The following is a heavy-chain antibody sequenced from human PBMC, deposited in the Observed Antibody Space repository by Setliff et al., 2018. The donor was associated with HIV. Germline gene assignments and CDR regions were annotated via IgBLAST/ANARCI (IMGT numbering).Heavy chain of an antibody. J-gene: IGHJ4*02. CDR2: IYPGDSDT. V-gene: IGHV5-51*01. Sequence: GESLKISCKGSGYSFTNYWIGWVRQMPGKGLEWMGIIYPGDSDTRYSPSFQGQVTISADKSISTAYMELSSLRSEDTAVYYCATPTSVGELSSPLDYWGQGTLVTVSS. CDR3: ATPTSVGELSSPLDY. CDR1: GYSFTNYW. D-gene: IGHD3-16*02.